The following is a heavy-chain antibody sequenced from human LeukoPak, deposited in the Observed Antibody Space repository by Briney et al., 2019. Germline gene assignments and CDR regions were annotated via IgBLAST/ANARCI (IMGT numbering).Heavy chain of an antibody. CDR3: AKQLGYCSDGSCYFPY. CDR1: GFTFSSHS. J-gene: IGHJ4*02. D-gene: IGHD2-15*01. Sequence: GGSLRLSCAASGFTFSSHSMNWVRQAPGKGLEWVSAISNNGGYTYYADSVQGRFTISRDNSKSTLCLQMNSLRAEDTAVYYCAKQLGYCSDGSCYFPYWGQGTLVTVSS. CDR2: ISNNGGYT. V-gene: IGHV3-23*01.